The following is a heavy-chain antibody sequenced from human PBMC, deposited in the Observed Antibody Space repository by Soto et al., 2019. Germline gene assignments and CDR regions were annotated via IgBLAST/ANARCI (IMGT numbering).Heavy chain of an antibody. CDR1: GGSISSSY. D-gene: IGHD2-15*01. J-gene: IGHJ5*02. Sequence: PSETLSLTCTVSGGSISSSYWSWIRQPPGNGLEWLAYIYDDGSANYNPSLKSRATISLDMSKNQFSLKLTSVTAADTAVYYCARDKYCSGGSCRKNWFDPWGQGTLVTVS. V-gene: IGHV4-59*01. CDR3: ARDKYCSGGSCRKNWFDP. CDR2: IYDDGSA.